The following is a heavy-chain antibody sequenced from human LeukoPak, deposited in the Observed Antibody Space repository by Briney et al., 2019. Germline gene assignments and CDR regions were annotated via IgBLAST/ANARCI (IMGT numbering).Heavy chain of an antibody. D-gene: IGHD6-13*01. CDR1: GFTFFTYG. Sequence: GGSLRLSCAASGFTFFTYGMHWVRQAPGKGLEWVAFIRSDGSIKYFADSVKGRFTISRDNSKNTLYLQMNSLRTEDTAVYYCASVAAAGTSFDYWGQGTLVTVSS. V-gene: IGHV3-30*02. CDR2: IRSDGSIK. J-gene: IGHJ4*02. CDR3: ASVAAAGTSFDY.